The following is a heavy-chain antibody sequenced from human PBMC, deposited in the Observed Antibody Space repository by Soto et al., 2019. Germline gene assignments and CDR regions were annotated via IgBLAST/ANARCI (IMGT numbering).Heavy chain of an antibody. D-gene: IGHD3-22*01. V-gene: IGHV3-7*01. CDR2: IKQDGGEE. J-gene: IGHJ3*01. CDR3: ARVYYESRGPTKYRAFDF. CDR1: GFIFSDYS. Sequence: VGSLRLSCAASGFIFSDYSMSWVRQSPGKGLEGVANIKQDGGEEDYVDSVKGRLTISRGNAKNSLYLQMNSLRAEDTAVYYCARVYYESRGPTKYRAFDFWGQGTMVTVSS.